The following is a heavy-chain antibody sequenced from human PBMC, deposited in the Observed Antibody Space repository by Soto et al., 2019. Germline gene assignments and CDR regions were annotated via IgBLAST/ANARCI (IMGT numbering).Heavy chain of an antibody. CDR1: GFTFSDYY. V-gene: IGHV3-11*01. Sequence: QVQLVESGGGLVKPGGSLRLSCAASGFTFSDYYMSWIRQAPGKGLEWVSYISSSGSTIYYADSVKGRFTISRDNAKNSLYLKMNSLRAGDQAVYYCARDLGSSQYVSQWRIAVSGKVAFDIWGQGTMVTVSS. CDR3: ARDLGSSQYVSQWRIAVSGKVAFDI. CDR2: ISSSGSTI. J-gene: IGHJ3*02. D-gene: IGHD6-19*01.